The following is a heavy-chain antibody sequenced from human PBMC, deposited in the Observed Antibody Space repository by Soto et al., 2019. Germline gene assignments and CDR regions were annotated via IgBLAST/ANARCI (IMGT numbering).Heavy chain of an antibody. CDR3: ASSSDGYSRSWSFDY. D-gene: IGHD6-13*01. CDR1: GFTVSSNY. CDR2: IYSGGST. V-gene: IGHV3-66*01. J-gene: IGHJ4*02. Sequence: GGALRLSCAACGFTVSSNYMSWVRQAPGKGLEWVSVIYSGGSTYYADSVKGRFTISRDNSKNTLYLQMNSLRAEDTAVYYCASSSDGYSRSWSFDYWGQGTLVTVSS.